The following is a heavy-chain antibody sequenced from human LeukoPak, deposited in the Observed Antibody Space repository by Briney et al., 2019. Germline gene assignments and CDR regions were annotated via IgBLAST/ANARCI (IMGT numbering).Heavy chain of an antibody. CDR2: INHSGGT. CDR3: ARGQLLWFGEQNPLDY. V-gene: IGHV4-34*01. J-gene: IGHJ4*02. D-gene: IGHD3-10*01. Sequence: SETLSLTCAVYGGSFSGYYWSWIRQPPGKGLEWIGEINHSGGTNYNPSLKSRVTISVDTSKNQFSLKLSSVTAADTAVYYCARGQLLWFGEQNPLDYWGQGTLVTVSS. CDR1: GGSFSGYY.